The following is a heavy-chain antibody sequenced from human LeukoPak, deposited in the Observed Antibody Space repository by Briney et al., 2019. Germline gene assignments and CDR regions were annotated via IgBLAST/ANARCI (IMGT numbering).Heavy chain of an antibody. CDR2: IKQDGSEK. J-gene: IGHJ4*02. CDR1: GFTFSSYW. Sequence: GGSLRLSCAASGFTFSSYWMSWVRQAPGKGLEWVANIKQDGSEKYYVDSVKGRFTISRDNAKNSLYLQMNGLRAEDTAVYYCARPLGRIAAFNDYWGQGTLVTVSS. D-gene: IGHD6-13*01. CDR3: ARPLGRIAAFNDY. V-gene: IGHV3-7*01.